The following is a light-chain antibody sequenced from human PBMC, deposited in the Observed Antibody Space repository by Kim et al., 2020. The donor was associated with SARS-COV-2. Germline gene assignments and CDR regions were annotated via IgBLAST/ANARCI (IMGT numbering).Light chain of an antibody. CDR2: DAS. J-gene: IGKJ1*01. CDR1: QSLSTN. Sequence: EIVMTQSPPTLSVSPGERATLSCRASQSLSTNLVWYQQRPGQAPRLLIYDASTRATGIPARFSGSGSGTEFTLTISSLQSEDFAVYYCQQYNNFRTFGQGTKVDIK. CDR3: QQYNNFRT. V-gene: IGKV3-15*01.